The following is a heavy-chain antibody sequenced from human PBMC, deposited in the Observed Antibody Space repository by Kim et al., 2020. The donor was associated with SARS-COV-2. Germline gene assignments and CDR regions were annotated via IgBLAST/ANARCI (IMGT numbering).Heavy chain of an antibody. CDR1: GYTFSSYS. V-gene: IGHV3-21*01. Sequence: GGSLRLSCAASGYTFSSYSMNWVRQAPGKGLEWVSSMSSSSSYKHYADSVKGRFTNSRDNAKNSLYLQMNSLRAEDTAVYYCARGPSRLGELSFPVDYWGQGTLVTVSS. D-gene: IGHD3-16*02. CDR3: ARGPSRLGELSFPVDY. CDR2: MSSSSSYK. J-gene: IGHJ4*02.